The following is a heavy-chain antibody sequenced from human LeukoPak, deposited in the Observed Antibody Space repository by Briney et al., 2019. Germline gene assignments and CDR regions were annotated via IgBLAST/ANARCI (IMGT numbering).Heavy chain of an antibody. V-gene: IGHV3-21*01. D-gene: IGHD4-11*01. CDR3: ARASLAVNDAFDI. CDR1: GFTFSPYS. Sequence: PGGSLRLSCAASGFTFSPYSMNWVRQAPGKGLAWVSSISTSNRYIDYADSVKGRFTISRDNANNSLHLQMNSLTAEDTAIYYCARASLAVNDAFDIWGQGTMVTVSS. CDR2: ISTSNRYI. J-gene: IGHJ3*02.